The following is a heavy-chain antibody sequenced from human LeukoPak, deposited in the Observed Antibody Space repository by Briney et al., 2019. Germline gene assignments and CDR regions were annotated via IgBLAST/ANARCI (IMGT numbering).Heavy chain of an antibody. CDR2: ISSISSYI. CDR1: GFTFSSYS. CDR3: AELGITMIGGV. V-gene: IGHV3-21*01. J-gene: IGHJ6*04. D-gene: IGHD3-10*02. Sequence: GGSLRLSCAASGFTFSSYSMNWVRQAPGKGLEWVSSISSISSYIYYADAVKGRFTISRDKAKNSLYLQMNSLRAEDTAVYYCAELGITMIGGVWGKGTTATISS.